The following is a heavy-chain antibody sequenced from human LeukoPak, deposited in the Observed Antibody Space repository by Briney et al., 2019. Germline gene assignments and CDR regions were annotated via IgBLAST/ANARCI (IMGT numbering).Heavy chain of an antibody. CDR3: ARDGGGRFDY. CDR1: GVSISSSNW. CDR2: IFHSGSA. D-gene: IGHD3-16*01. V-gene: IGHV4-4*02. Sequence: SGTLSLTCGVSGVSISSSNWWTWVRQPPGKGLEWIGEIFHSGSANYNPSLKSRVTISVDKSNNQFSLKLSSATAADTAVYYCARDGGGRFDYWGQGTLVTVSS. J-gene: IGHJ4*02.